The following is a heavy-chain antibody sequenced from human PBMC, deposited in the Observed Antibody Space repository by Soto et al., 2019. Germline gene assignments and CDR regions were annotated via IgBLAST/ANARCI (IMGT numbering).Heavy chain of an antibody. CDR2: IYHNGRT. V-gene: IGHV4-31*03. Sequence: QVQLQESGPGLVKPSQTLSLTCTVSGASMNSGAYYWSWVRQPPGKGLEWMGYIYHNGRTYNNPSLMSRVTMSLDTSKNQFSLKLNSVSAADTAVYYCARVSATGTRWFDPWGQGTLVTVSS. D-gene: IGHD6-13*01. J-gene: IGHJ5*02. CDR3: ARVSATGTRWFDP. CDR1: GASMNSGAYY.